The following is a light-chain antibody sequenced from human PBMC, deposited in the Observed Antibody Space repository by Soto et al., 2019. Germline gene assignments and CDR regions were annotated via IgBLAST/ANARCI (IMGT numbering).Light chain of an antibody. CDR3: QQYNNWPHT. V-gene: IGKV3-15*01. Sequence: EIVMTQSPGTLSVSPGGRATLSCRASQTVDVNLAWYQQRPGQSPRLLVYGAVTRAAGLPARFSGRGSGTEFTLTISSLQFEDFAVYYCQQYNNWPHTFDQGTKLEI. CDR1: QTVDVN. J-gene: IGKJ2*01. CDR2: GAV.